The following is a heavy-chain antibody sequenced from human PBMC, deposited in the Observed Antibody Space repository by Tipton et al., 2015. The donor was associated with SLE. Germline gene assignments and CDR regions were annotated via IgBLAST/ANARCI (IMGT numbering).Heavy chain of an antibody. D-gene: IGHD6-6*01. CDR3: ARDGTEYSSSFYYYYMDV. CDR2: ISGGGGIT. CDR1: GFTFNTHA. V-gene: IGHV3-23*01. J-gene: IGHJ6*03. Sequence: SLRLSCAASGFTFNTHAMSWVRQAPGKGLEWISVISGGGGITDYADSVRGRFTVSRDTSKNTLYLQMDSLRVEDTAVYYCARDGTEYSSSFYYYYMDVWGKGSTVTVSS.